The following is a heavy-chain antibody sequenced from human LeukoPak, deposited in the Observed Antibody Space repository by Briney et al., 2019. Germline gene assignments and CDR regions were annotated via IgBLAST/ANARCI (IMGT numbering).Heavy chain of an antibody. Sequence: PGGSLRLSCAASGFTFSHYWMSWVRQAPGKGLERVASIKQDGSQKYYGDSVKGRFTISRDNSKNTLYLQMNSLRAEDTAVYYCAKDSYSSSPEYYFDYWGQGTLVTVSS. D-gene: IGHD6-6*01. J-gene: IGHJ4*02. V-gene: IGHV3-7*01. CDR3: AKDSYSSSPEYYFDY. CDR2: IKQDGSQK. CDR1: GFTFSHYW.